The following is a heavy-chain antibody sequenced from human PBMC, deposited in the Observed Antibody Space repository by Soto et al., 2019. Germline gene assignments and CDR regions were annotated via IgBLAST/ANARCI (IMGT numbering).Heavy chain of an antibody. CDR1: GGSVSSGSYY. Sequence: QVQLQESGPGLVKPSETLSLTCTVSGGSVSSGSYYWSWIRQPPGKGLEWIGYIYSSGSTNYNPSLKSRVTISVDTSKNQFSLKLSSVTAADTAVYYCARVVVVTANWYFDLWGRGTLVTVSS. CDR2: IYSSGST. V-gene: IGHV4-61*01. CDR3: ARVVVVTANWYFDL. J-gene: IGHJ2*01. D-gene: IGHD2-21*02.